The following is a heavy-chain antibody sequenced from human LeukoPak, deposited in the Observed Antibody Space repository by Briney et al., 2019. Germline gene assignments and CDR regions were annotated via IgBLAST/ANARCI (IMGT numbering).Heavy chain of an antibody. CDR1: GFTFTSSA. D-gene: IGHD3-16*02. Sequence: GTSVKVSCKASGFTFTSSAMQWVRQARGQRLEWIGWIVVSSGNTNYAQKFQERVTITRDMSTSTAYMELSSLRSEDTAVYYCAAGGPLRLGELSSFDYWGQGTLVTVSS. V-gene: IGHV1-58*02. CDR2: IVVSSGNT. J-gene: IGHJ4*02. CDR3: AAGGPLRLGELSSFDY.